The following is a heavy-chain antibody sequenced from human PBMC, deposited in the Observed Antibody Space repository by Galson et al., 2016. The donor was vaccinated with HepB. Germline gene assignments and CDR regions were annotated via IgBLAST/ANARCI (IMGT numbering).Heavy chain of an antibody. CDR3: ARGVSGFGY. J-gene: IGHJ4*02. V-gene: IGHV3-23*01. CDR1: GFSFSNSG. D-gene: IGHD6-19*01. CDR2: ITRSGDGP. Sequence: SLRLSCAASGFSFSNSGMSWVRQAPGRGLEWVSGITRSGDGPHYEDFVKGRFTISRDNSKNTLYLYMNNLTAGDTALYYCARGVSGFGYWGQGTLVTVSS.